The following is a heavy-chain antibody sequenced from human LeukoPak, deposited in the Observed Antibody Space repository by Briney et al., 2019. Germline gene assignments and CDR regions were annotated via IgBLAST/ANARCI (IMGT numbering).Heavy chain of an antibody. CDR2: IYYSGST. J-gene: IGHJ4*02. CDR3: ARLFRYYDILTGYSDFDY. V-gene: IGHV4-59*01. CDR1: GGSISSYY. D-gene: IGHD3-9*01. Sequence: SETLSLTCTLSGGSISSYYWSWIRQPPGKGLEWLGYIYYSGSTNYHPSLKSRVTISVDTSKNQFSLKLSSVTAADTAVYYCARLFRYYDILTGYSDFDYWGQGTLVTVSS.